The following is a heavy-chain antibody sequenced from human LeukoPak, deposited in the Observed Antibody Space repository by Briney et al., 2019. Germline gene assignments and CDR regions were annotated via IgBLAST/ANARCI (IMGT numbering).Heavy chain of an antibody. D-gene: IGHD6-19*01. V-gene: IGHV3-21*01. CDR3: ARVSIAVAGISDY. Sequence: GGSLRLSCVASGFTFSSYSMNWVRQAPGKGLEWVSSISSSSSYIYYADSVKGRFTISRDNAKSSLYLQMNSLRAEDTAVYYCARVSIAVAGISDYWGQGTLVTVSS. J-gene: IGHJ4*02. CDR2: ISSSSSYI. CDR1: GFTFSSYS.